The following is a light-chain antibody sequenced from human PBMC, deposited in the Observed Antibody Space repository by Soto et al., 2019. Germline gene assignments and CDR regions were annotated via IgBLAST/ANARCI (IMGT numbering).Light chain of an antibody. CDR2: GAS. CDR3: QQYGSSPLFT. CDR1: QSVSSSY. V-gene: IGKV3-20*01. J-gene: IGKJ3*01. Sequence: EIVLTQSPGTLSLSPGERATLSCRASQSVSSSYLAWYQQKPGQAPRLLIYGASSRATGIPDRFSGSGSGTDFTLTISRLEPEDFALYHCQQYGSSPLFTFGPGTRWIS.